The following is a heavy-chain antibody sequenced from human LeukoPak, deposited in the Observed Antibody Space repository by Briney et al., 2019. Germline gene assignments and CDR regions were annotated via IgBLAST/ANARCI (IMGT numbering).Heavy chain of an antibody. D-gene: IGHD3-16*02. J-gene: IGHJ6*02. CDR3: AKASVYVYYGMDV. V-gene: IGHV3-30*18. Sequence: PGRSLRLFCAASGFTFSNFGMHWVRQAPGQGLEWVAVISYDGSNKYYADSVKGRFTISRDNSKNTLYLQMNSLRAEDTAVYYCAKASVYVYYGMDVWGQGTTVTVSS. CDR1: GFTFSNFG. CDR2: ISYDGSNK.